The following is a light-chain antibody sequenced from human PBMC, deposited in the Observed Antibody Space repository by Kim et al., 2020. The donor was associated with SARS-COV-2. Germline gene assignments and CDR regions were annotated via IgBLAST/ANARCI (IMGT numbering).Light chain of an antibody. J-gene: IGKJ4*01. CDR1: QGISNH. Sequence: DIQMTQSPSSLSASIGDRVTITCRASQGISNHLAWLQQKPGKAPKTLIYAASNLQSGVPSKFSGSGSGTDYTLTISSLQPEDFATYYCQQYKCYPLTFGGGTKVDIK. V-gene: IGKV1-16*02. CDR2: AAS. CDR3: QQYKCYPLT.